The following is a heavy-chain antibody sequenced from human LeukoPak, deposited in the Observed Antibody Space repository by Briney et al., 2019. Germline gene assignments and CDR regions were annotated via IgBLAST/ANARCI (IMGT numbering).Heavy chain of an antibody. D-gene: IGHD3-3*01. CDR1: GYAFSRYD. V-gene: IGHV1-8*01. Sequence: GASVKVSCKASGYAFSRYDIYWVRQASGQGLEWMGWMNPNSGDTGYARKFQGRISMTRDTSISTAYMELSSLRSEDTAVYYCARESAETIFGVVTVYYYYGMDVWGQGTTVTVSS. CDR2: MNPNSGDT. J-gene: IGHJ6*02. CDR3: ARESAETIFGVVTVYYYYGMDV.